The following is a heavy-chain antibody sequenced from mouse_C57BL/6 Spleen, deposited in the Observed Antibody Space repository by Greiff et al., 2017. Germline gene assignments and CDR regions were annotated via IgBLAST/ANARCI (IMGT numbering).Heavy chain of an antibody. D-gene: IGHD2-5*01. Sequence: VQLQQSGPELVKPGASVKMSCKASGYTFTDYNMHWVKQSHGKSLEWIGYINPNNGGTSYNQKFKGKATLTVNKSSSTAYMELRSLTSEDSAVYYCAPAYYSNYGGAYWGQGTLVTVSA. CDR2: INPNNGGT. J-gene: IGHJ3*01. CDR1: GYTFTDYN. V-gene: IGHV1-22*01. CDR3: APAYYSNYGGAY.